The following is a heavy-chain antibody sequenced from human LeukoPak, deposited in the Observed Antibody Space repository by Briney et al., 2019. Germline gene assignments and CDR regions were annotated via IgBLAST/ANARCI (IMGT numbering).Heavy chain of an antibody. Sequence: GGSLRLSCAASGFTFSSYAMSWVRQAPGKGLEWVSVVSGSGDNTNYADSVKGRFTISRDNSKNTLFLQMNSLRTEDTAVYFCARWGNDYSQFDSWGQGTLVTVS. J-gene: IGHJ4*02. V-gene: IGHV3-23*01. CDR2: VSGSGDNT. CDR1: GFTFSSYA. CDR3: ARWGNDYSQFDS. D-gene: IGHD4-11*01.